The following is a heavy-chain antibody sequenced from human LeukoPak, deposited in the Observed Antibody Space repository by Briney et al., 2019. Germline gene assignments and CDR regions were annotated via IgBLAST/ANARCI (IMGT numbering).Heavy chain of an antibody. CDR2: ISSSGSTI. D-gene: IGHD7-27*01. CDR3: ARYGEDDAFDI. Sequence: GGSLRLSCAASGFTFSSYTMHWIRQAPGKGLEWVSYISSSGSTIYYADSVKGRFTISRDNAKNSLYLQMNSLRAEDTAVYYCARYGEDDAFDIWGQGTMVTVSS. CDR1: GFTFSSYT. J-gene: IGHJ3*02. V-gene: IGHV3-48*04.